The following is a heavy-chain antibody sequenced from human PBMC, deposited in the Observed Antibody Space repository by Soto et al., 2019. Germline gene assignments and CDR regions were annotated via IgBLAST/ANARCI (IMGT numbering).Heavy chain of an antibody. CDR1: GYTFTGYY. V-gene: IGHV1-2*02. CDR2: INPNSGCT. J-gene: IGHJ6*02. CDR3: ARAGTTVTTDPNYYYYYGMDV. Sequence: QVQLVQSGAEVKKPGASVKVSCKASGYTFTGYYMHWVRQAPGQGLEWMGWINPNSGCTNYAQKFQGRVTMTRDTSISTAYKELSRLRSDDTAVYYCARAGTTVTTDPNYYYYYGMDVWGQGTTVTVSS. D-gene: IGHD4-17*01.